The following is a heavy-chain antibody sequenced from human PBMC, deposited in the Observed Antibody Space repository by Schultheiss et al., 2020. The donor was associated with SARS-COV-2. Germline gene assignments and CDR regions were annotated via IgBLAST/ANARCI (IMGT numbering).Heavy chain of an antibody. CDR1: GGTFSSYA. D-gene: IGHD3-3*01. CDR2: IIPIFGTA. V-gene: IGHV1-69*13. CDR3: ARASYDFRPLAYYGMDV. Sequence: SVKVSCKASGGTFSSYAISWVRQAPGQGLEWMGGIIPIFGTANYAKKVQGRVTRTADESTSTAYMERSSLRSEDTAVYYCARASYDFRPLAYYGMDVWGQGTTVTVSS. J-gene: IGHJ6*02.